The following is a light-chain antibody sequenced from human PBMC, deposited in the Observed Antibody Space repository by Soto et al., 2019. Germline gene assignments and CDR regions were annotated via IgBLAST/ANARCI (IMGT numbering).Light chain of an antibody. CDR3: QQYDSYSLRT. CDR1: QTITTS. J-gene: IGKJ1*01. Sequence: DIQMTQSPSTLSASVGDRVTITCRASQTITTSLAWYHQKPGKAPKLLIYKASSLESGVPSRFSGSGSGTEFTLTISSLQPDDFATYDGQQYDSYSLRTFGQGTRVEI. V-gene: IGKV1-5*03. CDR2: KAS.